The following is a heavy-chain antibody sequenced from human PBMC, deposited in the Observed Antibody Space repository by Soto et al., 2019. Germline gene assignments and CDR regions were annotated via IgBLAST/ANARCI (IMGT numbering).Heavy chain of an antibody. D-gene: IGHD4-17*01. V-gene: IGHV3-74*01. Sequence: EVQLVESGGGLVQPGGSLRLSCAASGFTFSSYWMHWVRQAPGKGLVWVSRINSDGSSTSYADSVKGRFTISRDNAKNTLYLQMNSLRAEDTAVYYCASYAMTTVTTRDPYYYYGMDVWGQGTTVTVSS. CDR2: INSDGSST. J-gene: IGHJ6*02. CDR3: ASYAMTTVTTRDPYYYYGMDV. CDR1: GFTFSSYW.